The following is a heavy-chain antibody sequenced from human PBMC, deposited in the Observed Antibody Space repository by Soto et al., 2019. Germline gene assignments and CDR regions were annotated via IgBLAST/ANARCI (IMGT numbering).Heavy chain of an antibody. CDR1: GGSFSGYY. CDR3: ARPDNSSSPIY. J-gene: IGHJ4*02. D-gene: IGHD6-6*01. CDR2: INHSGST. V-gene: IGHV4-34*01. Sequence: QVQLQQWGAGLLKPSETLSLTCAVYGGSFSGYYWSWIRQPPGKGLEWIGEINHSGSTNYNPSLKSRVTISVDTSKNQFSLKLSSVTAADTAVYYCARPDNSSSPIYWGQGTLVTVSS.